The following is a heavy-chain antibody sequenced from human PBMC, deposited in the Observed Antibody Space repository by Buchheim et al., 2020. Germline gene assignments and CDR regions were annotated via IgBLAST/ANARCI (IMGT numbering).Heavy chain of an antibody. CDR1: GFPFSIYW. CDR3: VRDMYGSGDY. D-gene: IGHD3-10*01. Sequence: EVQLVESGGGLVQPGGSLRLSCSDPGFPFSIYWMHWVRQAPGKGLAWVSHINREGTTTNYADSVRGRFTLSRDNGKNTLYLQMNNLRAEDTAVYYCVRDMYGSGDYWGQGTL. V-gene: IGHV3-74*01. J-gene: IGHJ4*02. CDR2: INREGTTT.